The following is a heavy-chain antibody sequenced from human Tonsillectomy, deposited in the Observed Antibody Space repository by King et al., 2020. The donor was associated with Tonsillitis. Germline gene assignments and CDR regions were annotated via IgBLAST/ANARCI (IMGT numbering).Heavy chain of an antibody. D-gene: IGHD5-12*01. CDR2: IYYSGGT. V-gene: IGHV4-59*01. J-gene: IGHJ4*02. Sequence: VQLQESVPGLVKPSETLSLTCTVSGGSLSSYYWSCIRQPPGKGLEWIVYIYYSGGTNYNPSLKSRVTISVDTSKNQFSLRLTSVTAADTAVYYCARDVAFDYWGQGTLVTVSS. CDR3: ARDVAFDY. CDR1: GGSLSSYY.